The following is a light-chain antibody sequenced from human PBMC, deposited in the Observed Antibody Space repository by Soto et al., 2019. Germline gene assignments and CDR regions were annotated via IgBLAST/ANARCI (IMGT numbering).Light chain of an antibody. CDR2: DVS. V-gene: IGLV2-14*03. J-gene: IGLJ2*01. Sequence: QSALTQPASVSGSPGQSITISCTGTSSDVGGYKFVSWYQHHPGKAPKVVIYDVSKRPSGVSDRFSGSMSGNTASLTISGLQAEDEADYICSSYTSGTTFDVSFGGGTKLTVL. CDR1: SSDVGGYKF. CDR3: SSYTSGTTFDVS.